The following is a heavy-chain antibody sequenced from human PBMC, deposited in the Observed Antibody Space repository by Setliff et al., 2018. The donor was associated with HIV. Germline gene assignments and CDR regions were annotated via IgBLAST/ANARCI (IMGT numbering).Heavy chain of an antibody. CDR3: ARVNPFLYYYDTRGHSGAFDI. CDR1: GYSFSSYG. CDR2: INSNSGGT. V-gene: IGHV1-2*02. J-gene: IGHJ3*02. Sequence: ASVKVSCKASGYSFSSYGVSWMRQAPGQGLEWVGWINSNSGGTNYAQRFQGRVTVTRDTSISTAYMELSRLRSDDTAVYYCARVNPFLYYYDTRGHSGAFDIWGQGTVVTVS. D-gene: IGHD3-22*01.